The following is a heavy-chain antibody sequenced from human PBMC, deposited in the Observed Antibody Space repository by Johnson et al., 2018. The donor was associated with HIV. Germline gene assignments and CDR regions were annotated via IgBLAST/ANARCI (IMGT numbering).Heavy chain of an antibody. D-gene: IGHD1-26*01. CDR1: GFTFSSYG. Sequence: QEKLVESGGGVVQPGGSLRLSCAASGFTFSSYGMHWVRQTPGKGLEWVTFIEYDGSNKYYADSVKGRFTISRDNSKNTLYLQMHSLRAEDTAVYYCAKDLGDAVGTTHDAFDIWGQGTTVTVSS. CDR2: IEYDGSNK. J-gene: IGHJ3*02. V-gene: IGHV3-30*02. CDR3: AKDLGDAVGTTHDAFDI.